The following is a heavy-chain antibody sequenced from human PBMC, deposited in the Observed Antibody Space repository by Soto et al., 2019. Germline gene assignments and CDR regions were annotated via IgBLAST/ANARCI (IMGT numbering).Heavy chain of an antibody. V-gene: IGHV4-30-4*01. Sequence: SETLSLTCAVSGDSIGSGDFYWTWVRQSPGKGLEYIGYIYKSGRTYYNPSLKSRPIISLDTSKSQFFLRLSSVTASDTAIYYCARSLSASSGWFDPWGQGTLVTVSS. D-gene: IGHD6-6*01. J-gene: IGHJ5*02. CDR1: GDSIGSGDFY. CDR2: IYKSGRT. CDR3: ARSLSASSGWFDP.